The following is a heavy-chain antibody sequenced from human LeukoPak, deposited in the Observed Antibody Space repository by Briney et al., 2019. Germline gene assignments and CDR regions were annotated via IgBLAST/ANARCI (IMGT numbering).Heavy chain of an antibody. CDR1: GYTFTSYA. CDR3: ARENFGVVIIGTLQLGYYYYGMDV. V-gene: IGHV7-4-1*02. D-gene: IGHD3-3*01. CDR2: INTNTGNP. Sequence: ASVNVPCKASGYTFTSYAMNWVRQAPGQGLEWMGWINTNTGNPTYAQGFTGWFVFSLDTSVSTAYLQISSLKAEDTAVYYCARENFGVVIIGTLQLGYYYYGMDVWGQGTTVTVSS. J-gene: IGHJ6*02.